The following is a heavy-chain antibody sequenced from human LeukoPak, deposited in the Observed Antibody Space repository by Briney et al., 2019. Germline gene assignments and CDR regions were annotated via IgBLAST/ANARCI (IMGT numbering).Heavy chain of an antibody. D-gene: IGHD2-2*01. CDR1: GFTFSSYA. J-gene: IGHJ4*02. CDR3: ARKYCSSTSCLFDY. Sequence: GGSLRLSCAASGFTFSSYALAWVRQAPGKGLEWVSVISGSGGNTYYADSVKGRFTISRDNSKNTLYLQMNSLRAEDTAVYYCARKYCSSTSCLFDYWGQGTLVTVSS. V-gene: IGHV3-23*01. CDR2: ISGSGGNT.